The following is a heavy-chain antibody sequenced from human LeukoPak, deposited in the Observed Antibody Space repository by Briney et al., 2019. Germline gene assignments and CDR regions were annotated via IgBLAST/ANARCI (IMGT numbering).Heavy chain of an antibody. CDR2: IKSKTDGGTT. Sequence: PGGSLRLSCAASGFTFSHAWVTWVRQAPGKGLEWVGRIKSKTDGGTTDYAAPVKGRFAISRDDSKNTLYLQMNSLRAEDTAVYYCAKDKVIYGYLTEDYWGQGTLVTVSS. CDR3: AKDKVIYGYLTEDY. CDR1: GFTFSHAW. J-gene: IGHJ4*02. D-gene: IGHD5-18*01. V-gene: IGHV3-15*01.